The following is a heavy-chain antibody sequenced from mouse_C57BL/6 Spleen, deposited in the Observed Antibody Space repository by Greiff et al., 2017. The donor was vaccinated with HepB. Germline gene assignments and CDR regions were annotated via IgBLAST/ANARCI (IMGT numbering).Heavy chain of an antibody. J-gene: IGHJ1*03. D-gene: IGHD2-4*01. V-gene: IGHV5-17*01. Sequence: EVHLVESGGGLVKPGGSLKLSCAASGFTFSDYGMHWVRQAPEKGLEWVAYISSGSSTIYYADTVKGRFTISRDNAKNTLFLQMTSLRSEDTAMYYCARGITTRYFDVWGTGTTVTVSS. CDR2: ISSGSSTI. CDR3: ARGITTRYFDV. CDR1: GFTFSDYG.